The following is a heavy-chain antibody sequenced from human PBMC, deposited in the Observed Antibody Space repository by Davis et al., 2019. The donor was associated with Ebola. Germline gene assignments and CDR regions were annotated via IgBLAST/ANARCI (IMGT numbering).Heavy chain of an antibody. J-gene: IGHJ6*04. D-gene: IGHD5-12*01. CDR3: AREGSGYDSLYYYGMDV. CDR2: FDPEDGEA. CDR1: GYTLAELS. Sequence: ASVQVSCKVSGYTLAELSVHWVRQAPGKGLEWMGAFDPEDGEAIYAQKFQGRVTLTEDTSTDTAYMELSSLRSEDTAVYYCAREGSGYDSLYYYGMDVWGKGTTVTVSS. V-gene: IGHV1-24*01.